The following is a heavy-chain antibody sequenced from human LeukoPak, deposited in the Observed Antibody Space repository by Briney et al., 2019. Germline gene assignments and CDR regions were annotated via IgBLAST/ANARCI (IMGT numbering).Heavy chain of an antibody. CDR1: GYTFTGYY. J-gene: IGHJ4*02. CDR3: ARGDIHGSGSYEG. CDR2: MNPNSGNT. Sequence: EASVKVSCKASGYTFTGYYMHWVRQAPGQGLEWMGWMNPNSGNTGYAQKFQGRVTMTRNTSISTAYMELSSLRSEDTAVYYCARGDIHGSGSYEGWGQGTLVTVFS. D-gene: IGHD3-10*01. V-gene: IGHV1-8*02.